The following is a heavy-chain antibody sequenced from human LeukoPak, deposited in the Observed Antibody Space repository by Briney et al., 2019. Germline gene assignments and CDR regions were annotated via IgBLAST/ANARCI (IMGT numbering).Heavy chain of an antibody. D-gene: IGHD2-15*01. Sequence: SETLSLTCAVYGGSFSGYYWSWVRQPPGKGLEWLGESNHSGSTNYNPSLKSRVTITVDTSKNQFSLKLSAVTAADTDVYYCASQAYCSGGSCSSDRNHYYYGMDVWGQGTTVTVSS. J-gene: IGHJ6*02. V-gene: IGHV4-34*01. CDR1: GGSFSGYY. CDR3: ASQAYCSGGSCSSDRNHYYYGMDV. CDR2: SNHSGST.